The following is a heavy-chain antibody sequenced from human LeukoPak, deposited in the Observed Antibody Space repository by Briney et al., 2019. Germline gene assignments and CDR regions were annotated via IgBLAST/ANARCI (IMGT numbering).Heavy chain of an antibody. CDR3: ANDDFSGYHF. Sequence: GGSLRLSCAASGFTFSRYWMSWVRQAPGKGRKWVANIKEAGSDENFVDSVKARFTISRDNAKNSVYLQINSLRVEDSAVYYCANDDFSGYHFWGQGTLVTVSS. CDR2: IKEAGSDE. D-gene: IGHD3/OR15-3a*01. CDR1: GFTFSRYW. V-gene: IGHV3-7*01. J-gene: IGHJ4*02.